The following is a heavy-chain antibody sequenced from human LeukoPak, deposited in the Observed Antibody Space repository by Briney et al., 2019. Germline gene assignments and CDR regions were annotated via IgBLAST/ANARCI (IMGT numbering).Heavy chain of an antibody. CDR1: GYTFTSYS. V-gene: IGHV1-18*01. J-gene: IGHJ4*02. CDR3: ARVGFTSSWSNFDY. D-gene: IGHD6-13*01. CDR2: ISAYNGNT. Sequence: ASVKVSCKASGYTFTSYSINWVRQAPGQGLEWMGWISAYNGNTKYAQKFQGRVTMTGDTSISTAYMELSSLRSDDTAMYYCARVGFTSSWSNFDYWGQGTLVTVSS.